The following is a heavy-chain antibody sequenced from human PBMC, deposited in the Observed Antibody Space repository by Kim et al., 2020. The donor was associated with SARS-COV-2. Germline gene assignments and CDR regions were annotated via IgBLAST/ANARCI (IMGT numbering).Heavy chain of an antibody. CDR2: IWYDGSNK. V-gene: IGHV3-33*01. D-gene: IGHD4-17*01. Sequence: GGSLRLSCAASGFTFSSYGMHWVRQAPGKGLEWVAVIWYDGSNKYYADSVKGRFTISRDNSKNTLYLQMNSLRAEDTAVYYCARDFSPDYYGDYARDYWGQGTLVTVSS. CDR1: GFTFSSYG. CDR3: ARDFSPDYYGDYARDY. J-gene: IGHJ4*02.